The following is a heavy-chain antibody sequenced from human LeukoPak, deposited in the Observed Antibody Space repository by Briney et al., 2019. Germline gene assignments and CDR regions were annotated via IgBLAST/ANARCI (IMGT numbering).Heavy chain of an antibody. J-gene: IGHJ6*03. Sequence: ASVKVSCKASGGTFSSYAISWVRQAPGQGLEWMGGFDPEDGETIYAQKFQGRVTMTEDTSTDTAYMELSSLRSEDTAVYYCATSCSSTSCYTYNDYYYYMDVWGKGTTVTVSS. D-gene: IGHD2-2*02. CDR3: ATSCSSTSCYTYNDYYYYMDV. V-gene: IGHV1-24*01. CDR2: FDPEDGET. CDR1: GGTFSSYA.